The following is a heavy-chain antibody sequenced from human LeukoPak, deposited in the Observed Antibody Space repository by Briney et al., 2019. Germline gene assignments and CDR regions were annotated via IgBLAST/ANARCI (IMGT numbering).Heavy chain of an antibody. J-gene: IGHJ4*02. CDR1: GYSFSSSW. Sequence: PGESLKISCKGSGYSFSSSWVAWVRQMPGKGLEWMGIIYPGDSDTRYSPSFQGQVTISADKSISTAYLQWSSLKASDTAMYYCARLVGVDLYYFDYWGQGTLVTVSS. CDR2: IYPGDSDT. CDR3: ARLVGVDLYYFDY. V-gene: IGHV5-51*01. D-gene: IGHD1-26*01.